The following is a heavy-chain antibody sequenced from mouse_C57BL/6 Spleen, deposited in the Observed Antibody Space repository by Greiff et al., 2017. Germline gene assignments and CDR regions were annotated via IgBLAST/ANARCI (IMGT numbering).Heavy chain of an antibody. CDR1: GYTFTSYW. J-gene: IGHJ3*01. V-gene: IGHV1-50*01. CDR2: IDPSDSYT. CDR3: APTYDGYYPPFAY. Sequence: VQLQQPGAELVKPGASVKLSCKASGYTFTSYWMQWVKQRPGQGLEWIGEIDPSDSYTNYNQKFKGKATLTVDTSSSTAYMQLSSLTSEDSAVYYCAPTYDGYYPPFAYWGQGTLVTVSA. D-gene: IGHD2-3*01.